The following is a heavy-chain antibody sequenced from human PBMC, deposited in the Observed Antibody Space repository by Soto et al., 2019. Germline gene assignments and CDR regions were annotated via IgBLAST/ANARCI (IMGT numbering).Heavy chain of an antibody. D-gene: IGHD1-7*01. CDR3: AHPWNYEGNSFFDP. V-gene: IGHV3-23*01. J-gene: IGHJ5*02. Sequence: QVLESGGGLVQPGESLRLSCAASGFAFTSYAMSWVRQAPGKGLEWVSSISGGGGNTYYADSVKGRFTISRDNSKNTLYLQMNSLRVEDTAIYYCAHPWNYEGNSFFDPWGQGTLVTVSS. CDR1: GFAFTSYA. CDR2: ISGGGGNT.